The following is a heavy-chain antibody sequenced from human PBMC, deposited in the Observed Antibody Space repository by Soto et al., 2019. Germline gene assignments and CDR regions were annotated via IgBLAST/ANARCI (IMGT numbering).Heavy chain of an antibody. V-gene: IGHV1-3*01. D-gene: IGHD1-26*01. CDR1: GYTFTNYA. Sequence: ASVKVSCKVSGYTFTNYAMHWVRQAPGQRLEWMGWINAGNGNTKYSQKFQGRVTITRDTSASAAYMELSSLRSEDTAVYYCARGGSLYWYFDLWGRGPLVPVSS. J-gene: IGHJ2*01. CDR2: INAGNGNT. CDR3: ARGGSLYWYFDL.